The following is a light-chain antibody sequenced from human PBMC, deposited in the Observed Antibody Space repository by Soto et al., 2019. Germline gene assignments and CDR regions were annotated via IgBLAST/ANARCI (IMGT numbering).Light chain of an antibody. V-gene: IGKV3-20*01. CDR3: QHSGA. CDR1: QSVSSSY. J-gene: IGKJ1*01. Sequence: EIVLTQSPGTLSLSPGERATLSCRASQSVSSSYLAWYQQKVGQAPRLLFYGASSRATGIPDRFSGSGSETDFTLTINRLEPEDFAVYYCQHSGAFGQGTKVEFK. CDR2: GAS.